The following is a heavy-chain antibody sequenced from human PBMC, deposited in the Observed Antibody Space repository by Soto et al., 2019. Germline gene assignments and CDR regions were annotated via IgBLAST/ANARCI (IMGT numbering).Heavy chain of an antibody. J-gene: IGHJ5*02. D-gene: IGHD3-22*01. CDR2: ISSSSSTI. Sequence: GGSLRLSCAASGFTFSSYSRNWVSQAPGKGLEWVSYISSSSSTIYYADSVKGRFTISRDNAKNSLYLQMNSLRAEDTAVYYCARAYYYDSSGYLNWFDPWGQGTLVTVSS. CDR3: ARAYYYDSSGYLNWFDP. V-gene: IGHV3-48*01. CDR1: GFTFSSYS.